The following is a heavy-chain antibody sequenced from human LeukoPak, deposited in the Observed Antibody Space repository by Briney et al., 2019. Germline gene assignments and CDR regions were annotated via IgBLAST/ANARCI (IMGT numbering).Heavy chain of an antibody. CDR1: GYSISNGYY. CDR3: ARGAEYYAIWRGYAGYSDY. D-gene: IGHD3-3*01. Sequence: PSETLSLTCTVSGYSISNGYYWGWIWQPPGKGLEWVGSIYHRGSTYYNPSLRSRVTISLDRSKKKFSLKLTSVTAADTAVYFCARGAEYYAIWRGYAGYSDYWGQGISVTVSS. CDR2: IYHRGST. J-gene: IGHJ4*02. V-gene: IGHV4-38-2*02.